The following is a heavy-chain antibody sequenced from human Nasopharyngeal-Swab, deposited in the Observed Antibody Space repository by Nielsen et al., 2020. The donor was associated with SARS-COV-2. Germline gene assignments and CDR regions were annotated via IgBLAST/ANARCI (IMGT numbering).Heavy chain of an antibody. CDR1: GYTFTSYY. J-gene: IGHJ4*02. Sequence: ASVKVSCKASGYTFTSYYLHWVRQAPGQGLEWMGLINPSGGSATYAQKFQRRVTFTRDTSTTTFYMELSSLRSEDTAVYYCARGPVAVVVADNYFDHWGQGTLVTVSS. CDR3: ARGPVAVVVADNYFDH. CDR2: INPSGGSA. D-gene: IGHD2-15*01. V-gene: IGHV1-46*01.